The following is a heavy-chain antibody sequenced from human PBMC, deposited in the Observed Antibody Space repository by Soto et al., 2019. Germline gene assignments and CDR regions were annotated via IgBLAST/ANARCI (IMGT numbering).Heavy chain of an antibody. CDR1: GDSISSRSYY. CDR2: IYHGGSI. Sequence: PSETLSLTCTVTGDSISSRSYYWGWLRQPPGKGLEWIGSIYHGGSIYYNPSLNSRVTLSIDMTNNHVSLILNSVTAADTAVYYCARVGPWVPYYYDSSPYTFENWFDPWGQGTLVTVSS. V-gene: IGHV4-39*02. J-gene: IGHJ5*02. D-gene: IGHD3-22*01. CDR3: ARVGPWVPYYYDSSPYTFENWFDP.